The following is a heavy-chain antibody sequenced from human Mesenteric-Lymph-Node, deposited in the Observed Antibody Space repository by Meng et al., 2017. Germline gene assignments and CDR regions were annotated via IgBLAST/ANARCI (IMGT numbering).Heavy chain of an antibody. Sequence: LQVQESGPGLVKPSGTLSLTCTVSGGSISSSSYYWGWIRQPPGKGLEWIGSIYYSGSTYYNPSLKSRVTISVDTSKNQFSLKLSSVTAADTAVYYCARVAFCGGDCYFLAPWGQGTLVTVSS. V-gene: IGHV4-39*01. CDR2: IYYSGST. J-gene: IGHJ5*02. D-gene: IGHD2-21*02. CDR3: ARVAFCGGDCYFLAP. CDR1: GGSISSSSYY.